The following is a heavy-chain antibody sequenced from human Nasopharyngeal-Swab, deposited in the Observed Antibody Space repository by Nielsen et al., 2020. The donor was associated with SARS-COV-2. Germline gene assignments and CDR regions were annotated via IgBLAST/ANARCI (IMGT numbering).Heavy chain of an antibody. CDR3: ARDHDWFDF. D-gene: IGHD3-9*01. Sequence: GESLKISCAASGFTFSSFWMNWVRQAPGKGLEWVANIKQGGSEKYYVDSVKGRFTISRDNAKNSLYLQMNSLRAEDTAVYYCARDHDWFDFWGQGILVTVSS. J-gene: IGHJ4*02. CDR2: IKQGGSEK. CDR1: GFTFSSFW. V-gene: IGHV3-7*01.